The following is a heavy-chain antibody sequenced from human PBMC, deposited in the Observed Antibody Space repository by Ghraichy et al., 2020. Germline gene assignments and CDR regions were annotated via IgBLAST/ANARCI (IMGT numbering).Heavy chain of an antibody. CDR3: AKAMYRIGRREGYFDY. CDR1: GFTFSNYG. D-gene: IGHD1-26*01. CDR2: IRYDGYNK. J-gene: IGHJ4*02. Sequence: GSLRLSCAASGFTFSNYGIHWVRQAPGKGLEWVAFIRYDGYNKYYADSVKGRFTISRDNSKNTLYLQMNSLRAEDTAVYYCAKAMYRIGRREGYFDYWGQGTLVTVSS. V-gene: IGHV3-30*02.